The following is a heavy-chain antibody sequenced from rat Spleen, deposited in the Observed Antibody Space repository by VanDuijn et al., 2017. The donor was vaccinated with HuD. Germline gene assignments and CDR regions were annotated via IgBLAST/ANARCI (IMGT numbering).Heavy chain of an antibody. V-gene: IGHV5-17*01. Sequence: EVQLVESGGGLVQPGRSLKFSCAASGFTFSDYAMAWVRQAPKKGLEWVATIIYDGTSTYYRDSVKGRFTISRDNAESTLYLQMDSLRSEDTATYYCARHDGKYGGYSDYFDYWGQGVMVTVSS. CDR1: GFTFSDYA. D-gene: IGHD1-11*01. CDR3: ARHDGKYGGYSDYFDY. CDR2: IIYDGTST. J-gene: IGHJ2*01.